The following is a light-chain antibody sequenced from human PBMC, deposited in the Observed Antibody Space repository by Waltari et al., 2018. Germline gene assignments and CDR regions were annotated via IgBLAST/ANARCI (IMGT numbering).Light chain of an antibody. CDR1: QGIRND. J-gene: IGKJ1*01. CDR3: LQDYNYPLT. CDR2: AAS. V-gene: IGKV1-6*01. Sequence: AIQMTQSPSSLPASVGARVTITCRASQGIRNDLGWYQQKPGKAPKLLIYAASSLQSGVPSRFSGSGSGTDFTLTISSLQPEDFATYYCLQDYNYPLTFGQGTKVEIK.